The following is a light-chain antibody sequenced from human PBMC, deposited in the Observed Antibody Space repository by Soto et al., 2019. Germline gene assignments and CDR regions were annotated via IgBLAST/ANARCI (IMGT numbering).Light chain of an antibody. CDR3: SSYTSSSPLDV. J-gene: IGLJ1*01. V-gene: IGLV2-14*01. CDR1: SSDVGGYNY. Sequence: QSTLTQPASVSGSPGQSITISCTGTSSDVGGYNYVSWYQQHPGKAPKLMIYEVSNRPSGVSNRLSGSKSGNTASLTISGLQAEDEADYYCSSYTSSSPLDVFGTGTKVTVL. CDR2: EVS.